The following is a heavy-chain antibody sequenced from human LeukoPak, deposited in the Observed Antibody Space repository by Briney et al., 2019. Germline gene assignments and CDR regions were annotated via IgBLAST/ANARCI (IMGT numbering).Heavy chain of an antibody. CDR1: GYTFTSYY. V-gene: IGHV1-46*01. D-gene: IGHD5-24*01. J-gene: IGHJ4*02. CDR2: INPSGGST. Sequence: ASVKVSCKASGYTFTSYYMHWVRQAPGQGLEWMGIINPSGGSTSYAQKLQGRLTMTRDTSTSTVYMELSSLRSEDTAVYYCARPHEMATIREYYFDYWGQGTLVTVSS. CDR3: ARPHEMATIREYYFDY.